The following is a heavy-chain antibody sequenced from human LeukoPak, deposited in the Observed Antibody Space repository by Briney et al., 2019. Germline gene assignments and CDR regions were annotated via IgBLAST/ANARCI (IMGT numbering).Heavy chain of an antibody. V-gene: IGHV1-8*03. D-gene: IGHD5-18*01. CDR3: ARGGTWIQLWLRSYYYYMDV. Sequence: ASVKVSCKASGYTFTSYDINWVRQATGQGLEWMGWMNPNSGNTGYAQKFQGRVTITRNTSISTAYMELSSLRSEDTAVYYCARGGTWIQLWLRSYYYYMDVWGKGTTVTVSS. CDR1: GYTFTSYD. J-gene: IGHJ6*03. CDR2: MNPNSGNT.